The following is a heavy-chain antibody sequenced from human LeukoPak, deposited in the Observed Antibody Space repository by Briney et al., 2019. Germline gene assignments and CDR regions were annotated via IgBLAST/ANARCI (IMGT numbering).Heavy chain of an antibody. CDR3: AKALYSSSWSWDY. Sequence: PGGSLRLSCAASGFTFSSYAMHWVRQAPGKGLEWVAVISYDGSNKYYADSVKGRFTISRDNSKNTLYLQMNSLRAEDTAVYYCAKALYSSSWSWDYWGQGTLVTVSS. CDR1: GFTFSSYA. D-gene: IGHD6-13*01. CDR2: ISYDGSNK. V-gene: IGHV3-30*04. J-gene: IGHJ4*02.